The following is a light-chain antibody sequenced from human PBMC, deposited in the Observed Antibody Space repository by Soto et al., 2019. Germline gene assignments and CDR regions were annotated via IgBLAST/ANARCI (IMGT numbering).Light chain of an antibody. Sequence: QSVLTQPPSGSAGPGQKVTISCSGRTSNIGNNYVSWFQQLPGTAPKLLIYENDKRPSGIPGRFSGSTSGTSATLGITGLQTGVEADYSSATWDSSLTRHVFAPGTKVPVL. CDR3: ATWDSSLTRHV. CDR2: END. V-gene: IGLV1-51*02. CDR1: TSNIGNNY. J-gene: IGLJ1*01.